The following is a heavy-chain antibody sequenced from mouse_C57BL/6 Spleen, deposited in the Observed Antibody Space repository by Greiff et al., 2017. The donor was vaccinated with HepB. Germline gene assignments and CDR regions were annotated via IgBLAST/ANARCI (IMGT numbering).Heavy chain of an antibody. Sequence: QVQLQQPGAELVKPGASVKMSCKASGYTFTSYWINWVKQRPGQGLEWIGDIYPGSGSTNYNEKFKSKATLTVDTSSSTAYMQLSSLTSEDSAVYYRARRPVVAGAMDYWGQGTSVTVSS. CDR2: IYPGSGST. V-gene: IGHV1-55*01. D-gene: IGHD1-1*01. CDR1: GYTFTSYW. J-gene: IGHJ4*01. CDR3: ARRPVVAGAMDY.